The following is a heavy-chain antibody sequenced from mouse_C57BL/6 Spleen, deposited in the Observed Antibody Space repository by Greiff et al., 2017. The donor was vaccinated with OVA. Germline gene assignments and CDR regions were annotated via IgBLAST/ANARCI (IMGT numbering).Heavy chain of an antibody. J-gene: IGHJ2*01. CDR2: ISGGGGNT. V-gene: IGHV5-9*01. CDR1: GFTFSSYT. Sequence: EVKLVESGGGLVKPGGSLKLSCAASGFTFSSYTMSWVRQTPEKRLEWVATISGGGGNTYYPDSVKGRFTISRDNANNTLYLQMSSLRSEDTALYYCARGYGSSYYFDYWGQGTTLTVSS. D-gene: IGHD1-1*01. CDR3: ARGYGSSYYFDY.